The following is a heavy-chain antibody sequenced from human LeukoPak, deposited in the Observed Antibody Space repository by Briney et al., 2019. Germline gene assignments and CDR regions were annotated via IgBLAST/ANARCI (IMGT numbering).Heavy chain of an antibody. CDR2: INHSGST. Sequence: SETLSLTCAVYGGSFSGYYWSWIRQPPGKGLEWIGEINHSGSTNYNPSLKSRVTISVDTSKNQFSLKLSSVTAADTAVYYCASYYDSSGCRDYWGQGTLVTVSS. CDR3: ASYYDSSGCRDY. J-gene: IGHJ4*02. D-gene: IGHD3-22*01. V-gene: IGHV4-34*01. CDR1: GGSFSGYY.